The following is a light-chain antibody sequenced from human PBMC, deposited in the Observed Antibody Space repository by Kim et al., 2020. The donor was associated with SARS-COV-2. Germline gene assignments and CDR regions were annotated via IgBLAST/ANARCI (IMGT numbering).Light chain of an antibody. CDR2: GAS. CDR1: RSVSSR. Sequence: PPGNRVPLSNTSSRSVSSRIAWYQQTPGQAPRLLNYGASIRAAGVPARFSGSGSGTEFTLTISGLQSEDSAIYYSQQYNNWPPVTFGGGTKVDIK. J-gene: IGKJ4*01. V-gene: IGKV3D-15*01. CDR3: QQYNNWPPVT.